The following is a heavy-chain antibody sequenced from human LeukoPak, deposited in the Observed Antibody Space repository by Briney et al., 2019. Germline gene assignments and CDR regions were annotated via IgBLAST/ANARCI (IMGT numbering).Heavy chain of an antibody. Sequence: KSSETLSLTCTVSGGSISSGGYYWSWIRQHPGKGLEWIGYIYYSGSTYYNPSLKSRVTISVDTSKTQFSLKLSSVTAADTAVYYCARVPYSSGSYANAYFDYWGQGTLVTVSS. CDR3: ARVPYSSGSYANAYFDY. CDR1: GGSISSGGYY. CDR2: IYYSGST. V-gene: IGHV4-31*03. D-gene: IGHD6-19*01. J-gene: IGHJ4*02.